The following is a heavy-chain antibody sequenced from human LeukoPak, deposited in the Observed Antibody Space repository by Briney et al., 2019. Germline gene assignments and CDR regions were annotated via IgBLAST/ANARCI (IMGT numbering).Heavy chain of an antibody. CDR1: GFTFSSYW. Sequence: GGSLRLSCAASGFTFSSYWMHWVRQAPGKGLVWVSRINSGGSSTSYADSVKGRFTISRDNAKNTLYLQMNSLRAEDTAVYYCARDFHDSSGYPNYYYYGMDVWGQGTTVTVSS. V-gene: IGHV3-74*01. J-gene: IGHJ6*02. CDR3: ARDFHDSSGYPNYYYYGMDV. CDR2: INSGGSST. D-gene: IGHD3-22*01.